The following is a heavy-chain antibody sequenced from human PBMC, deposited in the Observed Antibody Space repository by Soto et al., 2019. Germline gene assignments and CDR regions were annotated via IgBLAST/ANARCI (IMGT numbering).Heavy chain of an antibody. V-gene: IGHV4-34*01. J-gene: IGHJ4*02. CDR1: GGSFSAYY. CDR2: ISHSGRT. CDR3: AMYSAYDYVFDY. D-gene: IGHD5-12*01. Sequence: SETLSLTCAVYGGSFSAYYWTWIRQPPGKGLEWIGEISHSGRTKYNPSLKSRVSISGDTAKNQFSLKVTSVTAADTAVYYCAMYSAYDYVFDYWGQGTLVTVSS.